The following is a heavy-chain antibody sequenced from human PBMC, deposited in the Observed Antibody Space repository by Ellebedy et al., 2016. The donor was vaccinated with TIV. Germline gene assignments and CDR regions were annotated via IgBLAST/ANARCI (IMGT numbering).Heavy chain of an antibody. Sequence: MPSETLSLTCTAPGGSVSSNNYYWSWIRQPPGKGLEWVGYIYYSGSTNYNPSLKSRVTISLDTSENQFSLRLTSVTAADTAVYYCASPRVAGPTRNAFHIWGQGTMLTVSS. CDR3: ASPRVAGPTRNAFHI. CDR2: IYYSGST. J-gene: IGHJ3*02. V-gene: IGHV4-61*01. D-gene: IGHD1-26*01. CDR1: GGSVSSNNYY.